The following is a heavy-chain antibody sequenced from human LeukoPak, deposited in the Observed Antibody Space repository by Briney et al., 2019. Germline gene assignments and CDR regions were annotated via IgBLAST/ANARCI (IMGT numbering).Heavy chain of an antibody. J-gene: IGHJ6*04. D-gene: IGHD4-17*01. Sequence: PGGSLRLSCAASGFTFSSYAMHWVRQAPGKGLEWVAVISYDGSNKYYADSVKGRYTISRDNSKNTLYLQMNSLRPEDTAVYYCAKNARDYGDYDHYGMDVWGKGTTVTVSS. CDR2: ISYDGSNK. CDR1: GFTFSSYA. CDR3: AKNARDYGDYDHYGMDV. V-gene: IGHV3-30-3*02.